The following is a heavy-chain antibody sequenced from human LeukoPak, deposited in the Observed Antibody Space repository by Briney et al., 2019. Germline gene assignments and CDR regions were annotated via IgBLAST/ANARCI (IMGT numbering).Heavy chain of an antibody. Sequence: GGCLRLSCAASGFTFSSYWMHWVRQAPGKGLVWVSRINSNGSSTSYADAVKGRFTISRDNAKNTLYLQMNSLRAEDTAVYYCARGFGQLWFGELLHYDYWGQGTLVTVSS. J-gene: IGHJ4*02. V-gene: IGHV3-74*01. CDR1: GFTFSSYW. CDR3: ARGFGQLWFGELLHYDY. D-gene: IGHD3-10*01. CDR2: INSNGSST.